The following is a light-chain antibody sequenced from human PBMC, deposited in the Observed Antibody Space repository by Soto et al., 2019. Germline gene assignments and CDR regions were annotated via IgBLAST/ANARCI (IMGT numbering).Light chain of an antibody. Sequence: EVVMTQSPATLSVSPGERATLSCRASQSVGSSLAWYQQTPGQAPRLLIYGASTRATGLPARFSGSGSGTEFTLTISSLQSEDFAVYYCQQYKKWPRTFGQGTKVEIK. V-gene: IGKV3-15*01. CDR1: QSVGSS. CDR2: GAS. J-gene: IGKJ1*01. CDR3: QQYKKWPRT.